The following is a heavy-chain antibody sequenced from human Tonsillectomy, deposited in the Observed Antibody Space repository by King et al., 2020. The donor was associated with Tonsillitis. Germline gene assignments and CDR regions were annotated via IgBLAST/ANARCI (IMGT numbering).Heavy chain of an antibody. CDR1: GFTFRDYA. J-gene: IGHJ5*02. Sequence: VQLVESGGGLVQPGRSLRLSCSASGFTFRDYAMSWFRQAPGKGLEWVGLIRSKAYGGTPEYAASVTGRFTISRDDSKSIAYLQMNSLKTEDTAVYYCTRGPPIPVGWLPERPYNWFDPCGQGTLVTVSS. CDR3: TRGPPIPVGWLPERPYNWFDP. D-gene: IGHD6-19*01. CDR2: IRSKAYGGTP. V-gene: IGHV3-49*03.